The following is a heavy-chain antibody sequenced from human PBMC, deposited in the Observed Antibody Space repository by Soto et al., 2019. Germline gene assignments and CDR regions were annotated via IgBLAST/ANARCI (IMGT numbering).Heavy chain of an antibody. D-gene: IGHD3-3*01. CDR1: GFTFSSYG. CDR3: ASWLSDFWSGYYGGMDV. CDR2: IWYDGSNK. Sequence: PGGSLRLSCAASGFTFSSYGMHWVRQAPGKGLEWVAVIWYDGSNKYYADSVKGRFTISRDNSKNTLYLQMNSLRAEDTAVYYCASWLSDFWSGYYGGMDVWGQGTTVTVSS. V-gene: IGHV3-33*01. J-gene: IGHJ6*02.